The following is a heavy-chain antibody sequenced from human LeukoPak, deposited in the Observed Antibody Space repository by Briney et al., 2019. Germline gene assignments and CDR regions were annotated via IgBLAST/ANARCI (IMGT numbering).Heavy chain of an antibody. CDR3: ARESGSSWYSGPDY. J-gene: IGHJ4*02. CDR1: GFTFSSYA. D-gene: IGHD6-13*01. V-gene: IGHV3-30-3*01. CDR2: ISYDGSNK. Sequence: GGSLRLSCAASGFTFSSYAMHWVRQAPGKGLEWAAVISYDGSNKYYADSVKGRFTISRDNSKNTLYLQMNSLRAEDTAVYYCARESGSSWYSGPDYWGQGTLVTVSS.